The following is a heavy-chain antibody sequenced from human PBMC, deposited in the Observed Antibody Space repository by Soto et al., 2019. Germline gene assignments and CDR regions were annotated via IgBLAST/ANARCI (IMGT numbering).Heavy chain of an antibody. Sequence: ASVKVSCKTSGYTFTSYYIHWVRQAPGQGLEWMGIFNPTGDTASYAQKLQGRVTMTRDTSTGTAYMELGSLRSEDTAVYYCARGGRIVDTGIGYYYYHAMDVWGQGTTVTVSS. CDR3: ARGGRIVDTGIGYYYYHAMDV. J-gene: IGHJ6*02. V-gene: IGHV1-46*01. CDR2: FNPTGDTA. CDR1: GYTFTSYY. D-gene: IGHD5-18*01.